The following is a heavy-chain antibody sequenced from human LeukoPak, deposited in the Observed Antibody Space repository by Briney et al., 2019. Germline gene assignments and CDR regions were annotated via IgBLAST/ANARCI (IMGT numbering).Heavy chain of an antibody. D-gene: IGHD2-2*01. CDR2: IYYSGST. CDR3: ARLSAAVKADAFDI. Sequence: SETLSLTCTVSGGSISSYYWSWIRQPPGKGLEWIGYIYYSGSTNYNPSLKSRVTISVDTSKNQFSLKLSSVTAADTAVYYCARLSAAVKADAFDIWGQGTMVTVSS. CDR1: GGSISSYY. V-gene: IGHV4-59*12. J-gene: IGHJ3*02.